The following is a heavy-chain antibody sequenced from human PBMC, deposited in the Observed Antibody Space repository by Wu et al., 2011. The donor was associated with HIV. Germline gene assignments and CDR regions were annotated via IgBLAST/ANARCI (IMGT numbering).Heavy chain of an antibody. D-gene: IGHD6-19*01. J-gene: IGHJ4*02. V-gene: IGHV1-69*06. CDR1: GRTFSSYA. CDR3: ARDDSSGWPEGFDY. CDR2: IIPIFGTA. Sequence: QVQLVQSGAEVKKPGSSVKVSCKASGRTFSSYAISWVRQAPGQGLEWMGGIIPIFGTANYAQKFQGRVTITADKSTSTAYMELSSLRSEDTAVYYCARDDSSGWPEGFDYWAREPWSPSPQ.